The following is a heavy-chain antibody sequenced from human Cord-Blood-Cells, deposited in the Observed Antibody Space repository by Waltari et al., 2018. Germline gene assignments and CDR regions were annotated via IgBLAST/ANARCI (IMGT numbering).Heavy chain of an antibody. Sequence: QVQLQQWGAGLLKPSETLSLTCAVYGGSFSGYYWSWIRQPPGTGLEWFGEINHSGSTNYNPSLKSRVTISVDTSKNQFSLKLSSVTAADTAVYYCARLDGYGSGSYYNVVVWFDPWGQGTLVTVSS. CDR1: GGSFSGYY. V-gene: IGHV4-34*01. J-gene: IGHJ5*02. CDR3: ARLDGYGSGSYYNVVVWFDP. CDR2: INHSGST. D-gene: IGHD3-10*01.